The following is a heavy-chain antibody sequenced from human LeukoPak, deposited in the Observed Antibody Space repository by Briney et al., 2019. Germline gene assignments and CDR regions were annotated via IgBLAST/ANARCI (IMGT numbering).Heavy chain of an antibody. CDR3: ARGTSGSYLDY. J-gene: IGHJ4*02. D-gene: IGHD1-26*01. V-gene: IGHV3-48*01. CDR2: ISSSGSSI. Sequence: GGSLRLSCAASGFTFSSYAMSWVRQAPGKGLEWVSYISSSGSSIYQADSVKGRFTISRDKAKNSLYLQMNSLRAEDTAVYYCARGTSGSYLDYWGQGTLVTVSS. CDR1: GFTFSSYA.